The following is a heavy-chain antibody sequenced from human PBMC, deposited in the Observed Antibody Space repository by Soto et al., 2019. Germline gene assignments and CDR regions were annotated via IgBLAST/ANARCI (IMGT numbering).Heavy chain of an antibody. Sequence: QVQLQESGPGLVKPSETLSLTCTVSGGSISSYYWSWIRQPAGKGLEWIGRIYTSGSTNYNPSLKSRVTMSVATSKNQFSLKQSSVTAADTAVYYCARVGYYDSSGYYSRDAFDIWGQGTMVTVSS. D-gene: IGHD3-22*01. V-gene: IGHV4-4*07. CDR3: ARVGYYDSSGYYSRDAFDI. CDR1: GGSISSYY. J-gene: IGHJ3*02. CDR2: IYTSGST.